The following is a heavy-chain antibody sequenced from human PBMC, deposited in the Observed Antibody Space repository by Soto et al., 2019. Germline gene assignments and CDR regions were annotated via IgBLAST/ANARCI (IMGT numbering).Heavy chain of an antibody. D-gene: IGHD3-10*01. CDR1: GDTSTIYT. CDR3: ATDNYGAGSVGVHS. Sequence: QVQLVQSGAEVKKPGASLRVSCETSGDTSTIYTITWVRHAPGQGLQWMGRIVPLLRITSYAQEFQGRLTITADSSTSSAHIELTSLTAEDTAVYYCATDNYGAGSVGVHSWGQGTLVIVSS. J-gene: IGHJ5*02. V-gene: IGHV1-69*08. CDR2: IVPLLRIT.